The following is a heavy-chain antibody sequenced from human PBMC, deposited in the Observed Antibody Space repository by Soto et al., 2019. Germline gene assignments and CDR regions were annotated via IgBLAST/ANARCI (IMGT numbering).Heavy chain of an antibody. Sequence: VQLVESGGGLVQPGGSLRLSCAASGFTFDIFAMSWVRQAPGKGLEWVSSIGNVEYYYADSVKGRFTVSRDNSRSTLFLQMDSLRDEDTAVYYCVKDRLDHNSVWDPFDFWGQGTMVTVSS. CDR3: VKDRLDHNSVWDPFDF. CDR1: GFTFDIFA. CDR2: IGNVEY. D-gene: IGHD2-21*01. V-gene: IGHV3-23*04. J-gene: IGHJ3*01.